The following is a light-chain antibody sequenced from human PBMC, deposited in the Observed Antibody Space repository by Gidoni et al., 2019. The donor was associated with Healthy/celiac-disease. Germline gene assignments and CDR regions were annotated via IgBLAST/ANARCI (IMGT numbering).Light chain of an antibody. CDR1: QSVSSY. V-gene: IGKV3-11*01. CDR2: DAS. J-gene: IGKJ4*01. Sequence: ELVLTQSPATLSLSPGDRATLSCRASQSVSSYLAWYQQKPGQAPRLLIYDASNRATGIPARFSGRGSGTDFTLTISSLEPEDFAVYYCQQRSNWPATFGGGTKVEIK. CDR3: QQRSNWPAT.